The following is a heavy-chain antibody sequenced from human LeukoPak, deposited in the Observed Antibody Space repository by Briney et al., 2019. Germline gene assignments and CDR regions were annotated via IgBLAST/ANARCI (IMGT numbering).Heavy chain of an antibody. CDR2: ISSSSSYI. CDR1: GFTFSSYS. CDR3: AREIGNYGDYTEEANDKYYFDY. J-gene: IGHJ4*02. Sequence: PGGSLRLSCAASGFTFSSYSMNWVRQAPGKGLEWVSSISSSSSYIYYADSVKGRFTISRDNAKNSLYLQMNSLRAEDTAVYYCAREIGNYGDYTEEANDKYYFDYWGQGTLVTVSS. D-gene: IGHD4-17*01. V-gene: IGHV3-21*01.